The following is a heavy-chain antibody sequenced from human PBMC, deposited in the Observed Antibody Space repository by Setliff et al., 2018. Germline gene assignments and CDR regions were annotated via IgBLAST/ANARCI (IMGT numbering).Heavy chain of an antibody. Sequence: ASVKVSCKASGHTFTSYFMQWVRQAPGQGLEWMGMINPSGGYTIYAQKFQGRVTMTRDTSTSTVYLELASLRSEDTAVYYCARDRVPPLFGVGSYYYMDVWGKGTTVTVSS. CDR2: INPSGGYT. D-gene: IGHD3-3*01. V-gene: IGHV1-46*01. CDR1: GHTFTSYF. J-gene: IGHJ6*03. CDR3: ARDRVPPLFGVGSYYYMDV.